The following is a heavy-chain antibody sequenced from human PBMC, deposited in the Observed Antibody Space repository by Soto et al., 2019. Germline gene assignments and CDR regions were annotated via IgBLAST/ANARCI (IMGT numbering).Heavy chain of an antibody. D-gene: IGHD6-13*01. CDR1: GFIFEDYA. Sequence: EMQLVESGGGLVQPGRSLRLSCAASGFIFEDYAMHWVGQAPGKGLEWVSGINWDSGDLAYADSVKGRFSITRDNAKNSLYLKMNSLRPEATAFYYCAKADRSNNWFEPWGQGTLVTVSS. V-gene: IGHV3-9*01. J-gene: IGHJ5*02. CDR3: AKADRSNNWFEP. CDR2: INWDSGDL.